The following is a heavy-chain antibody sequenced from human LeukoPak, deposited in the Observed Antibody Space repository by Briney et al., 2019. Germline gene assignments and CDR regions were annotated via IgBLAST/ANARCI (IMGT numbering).Heavy chain of an antibody. D-gene: IGHD3-22*01. CDR1: GFTFSSYD. Sequence: PGGSLRLSCAASGFTFSSYDMTWVRQAPGRGLEWVSRINSDGSTTTYADSVKGRFTISRDNAKNTLSLQMNSLRADDTAVYYCATSHYYDRGGYSYWYFDVWGRGTLVTVSS. V-gene: IGHV3-74*01. CDR3: ATSHYYDRGGYSYWYFDV. CDR2: INSDGSTT. J-gene: IGHJ2*01.